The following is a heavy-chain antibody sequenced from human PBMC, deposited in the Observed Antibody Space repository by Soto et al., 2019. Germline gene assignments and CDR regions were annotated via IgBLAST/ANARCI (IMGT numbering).Heavy chain of an antibody. J-gene: IGHJ4*02. CDR1: GGSISSSSYY. Sequence: PSETLSLTCTVSGGSISSSSYYWGWIRQPPGKGLEWIGSIYYSGYTYYNPSLKSRVTISVDTSKNQFSLDLSSVSAADTAIYYCTRGPSGDKVDYWGQGTLVTVS. D-gene: IGHD7-27*01. V-gene: IGHV4-39*01. CDR3: TRGPSGDKVDY. CDR2: IYYSGYT.